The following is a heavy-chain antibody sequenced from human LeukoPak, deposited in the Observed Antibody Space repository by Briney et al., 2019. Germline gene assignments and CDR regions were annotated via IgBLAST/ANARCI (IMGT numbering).Heavy chain of an antibody. V-gene: IGHV4-34*01. Sequence: SETLSLTCAVYGGSFSGYYWSWIRQPPGKGLEWIGEINHSGSTNYNLSLKSRVTISVDTSKNQFSLKLSSVTAADTAVYYCARPGKRAADDAFDIWGQGTMVTVSS. CDR2: INHSGST. D-gene: IGHD1-14*01. J-gene: IGHJ3*02. CDR1: GGSFSGYY. CDR3: ARPGKRAADDAFDI.